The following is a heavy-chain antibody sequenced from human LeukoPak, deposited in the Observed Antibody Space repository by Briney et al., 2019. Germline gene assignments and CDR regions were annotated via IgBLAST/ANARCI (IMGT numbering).Heavy chain of an antibody. CDR3: ALYCSSANCHDAFDI. J-gene: IGHJ3*02. Sequence: GGSLRLSCAVSGVTFRNYWMSWVRQAPGKGLEWAANIDKEGNERSYVASVEGRFTISRDNAKNSLYLQMNSLRAEDTAMYYCALYCSSANCHDAFDIWGQGTMVIVSS. CDR2: IDKEGNER. V-gene: IGHV3-7*03. CDR1: GVTFRNYW. D-gene: IGHD2-15*01.